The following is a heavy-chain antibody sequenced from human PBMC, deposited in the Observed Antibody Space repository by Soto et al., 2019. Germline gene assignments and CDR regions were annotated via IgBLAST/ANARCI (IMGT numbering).Heavy chain of an antibody. D-gene: IGHD2-15*01. CDR1: GGSISSSNYY. CDR3: ARHGYCSTGNCFGYYHYYYYMDV. Sequence: SETLSLTCIVSGGSISSSNYYWGWIRQPPGKGLEWIGSMYYTGSTYYNPSLESRVTISVDTSKNQFSLRLSSVTAADTAVYYCARHGYCSTGNCFGYYHYYYYMDVWGTGTTVTVSS. J-gene: IGHJ6*03. CDR2: MYYTGST. V-gene: IGHV4-39*01.